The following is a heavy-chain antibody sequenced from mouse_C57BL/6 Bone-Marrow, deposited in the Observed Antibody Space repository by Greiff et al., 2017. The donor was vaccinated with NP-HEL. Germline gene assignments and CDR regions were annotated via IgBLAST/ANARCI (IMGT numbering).Heavy chain of an antibody. D-gene: IGHD1-1*01. V-gene: IGHV1-55*01. CDR2: IYPGSGST. CDR1: GYTFTSYW. CDR3: AREGLYDSTLGPRNY. J-gene: IGHJ4*01. Sequence: QVQLQQPGAELVKPGASVKMSCKASGYTFTSYWITWVKQRPGQGLEWIGDIYPGSGSTNYNEKFKSKATLTVDTSSSTAYMQLSSLTSEDSAVYYCAREGLYDSTLGPRNYWGQGTSVTVSS.